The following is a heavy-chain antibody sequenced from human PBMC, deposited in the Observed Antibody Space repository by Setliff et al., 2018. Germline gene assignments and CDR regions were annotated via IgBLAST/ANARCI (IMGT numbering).Heavy chain of an antibody. V-gene: IGHV3-21*01. Sequence: NPGGSLRLSCAASGYTFSSYSMNWVRQAPGKGLEWVSSISSNSSYIYYADSVKGRFTISRDNAKNSLYLQMNSLRAEDTAVYYCARDRGSSGYYPSGHFDYWGQGTLVTVSS. CDR1: GYTFSSYS. D-gene: IGHD3-22*01. CDR2: ISSNSSYI. J-gene: IGHJ4*02. CDR3: ARDRGSSGYYPSGHFDY.